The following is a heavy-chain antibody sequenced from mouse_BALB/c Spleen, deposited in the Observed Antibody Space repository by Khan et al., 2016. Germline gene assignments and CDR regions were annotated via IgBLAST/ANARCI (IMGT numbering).Heavy chain of an antibody. CDR3: ARGGYYVDYFDY. D-gene: IGHD2-3*01. CDR1: GFNIKDTY. V-gene: IGHV14-3*02. CDR2: IDPANGNT. Sequence: EVQLQESGAELVKPGASVKLSCTASGFNIKDTYMHWVKQRPEQGLEWIGRIDPANGNTKYDPKFQGKATITADTSSNTAYLQLSSLTSDDTAVYYCARGGYYVDYFDYWGQGTTLTVSS. J-gene: IGHJ2*01.